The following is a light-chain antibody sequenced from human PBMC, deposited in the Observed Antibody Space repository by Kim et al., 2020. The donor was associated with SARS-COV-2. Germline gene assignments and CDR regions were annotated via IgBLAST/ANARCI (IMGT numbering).Light chain of an antibody. V-gene: IGLV2-11*01. J-gene: IGLJ3*02. CDR3: CSYAGGYTWV. Sequence: GKAVTIACSGTSSDVDGYNYVSWYQQHPGKAPNLMLYDVRKRPSGVPDRFSGSKSGNTASLTISGPQAEDEADYYCCSYAGGYTWVFGGGTKLTVL. CDR1: SSDVDGYNY. CDR2: DVR.